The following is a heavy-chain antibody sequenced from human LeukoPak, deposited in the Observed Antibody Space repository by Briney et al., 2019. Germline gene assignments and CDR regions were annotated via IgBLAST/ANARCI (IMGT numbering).Heavy chain of an antibody. J-gene: IGHJ4*02. CDR3: ARGRYDSSGSYYFDY. D-gene: IGHD3-22*01. CDR2: IYSGGST. V-gene: IGHV3-66*01. Sequence: GGSLRLSCAASGFTVSSNYMSWVRQAPGKGLEWVSVIYSGGSTYYADSVKGRFTISRDSSKNTLYLQMNSLRAEDTAVYYCARGRYDSSGSYYFDYWGQGTLVTVSS. CDR1: GFTVSSNY.